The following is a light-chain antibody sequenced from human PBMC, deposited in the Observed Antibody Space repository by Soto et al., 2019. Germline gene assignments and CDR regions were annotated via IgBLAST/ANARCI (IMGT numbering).Light chain of an antibody. CDR3: QQRSNWPPT. V-gene: IGKV3-11*01. Sequence: IVLTQSPATLSLSPGERATLSCRASQSVSRYLAWYQQKPGQAPRLLIYDASNRATDIPARFSGSGSGTDFTLTISSLEPEDFAVYYCQQRSNWPPTFGQGTKVDNK. CDR1: QSVSRY. CDR2: DAS. J-gene: IGKJ1*01.